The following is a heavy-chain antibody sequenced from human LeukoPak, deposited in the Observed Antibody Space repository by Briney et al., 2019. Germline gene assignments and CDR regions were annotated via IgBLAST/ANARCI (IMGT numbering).Heavy chain of an antibody. Sequence: ASVKVSCKASGYTFTGYYMNWVRQAPGQGLEWMGWINPNSGGTNYAQKFQGWVTMTRDTSISTAYMELSRLRSDDTAVYYCARALGYCSSTSCPAYGMDVWGKGTTVTVSS. CDR1: GYTFTGYY. D-gene: IGHD2-2*01. CDR2: INPNSGGT. CDR3: ARALGYCSSTSCPAYGMDV. V-gene: IGHV1-2*04. J-gene: IGHJ6*04.